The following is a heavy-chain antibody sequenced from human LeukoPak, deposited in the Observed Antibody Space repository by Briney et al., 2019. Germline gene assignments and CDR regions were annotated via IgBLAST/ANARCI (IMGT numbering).Heavy chain of an antibody. D-gene: IGHD3-10*01. CDR2: MNPNSGNT. Sequence: ASVKVSCKASGYTFTSYDINWVRQATGQGLEWMGWMNPNSGNTGYAQKFQGRVTMTRNTSISTAYMELSSLRSEDTAAYYCARGSRTPRITMVRGVIRPFDYWGQGTLVTVSS. CDR1: GYTFTSYD. J-gene: IGHJ4*02. V-gene: IGHV1-8*01. CDR3: ARGSRTPRITMVRGVIRPFDY.